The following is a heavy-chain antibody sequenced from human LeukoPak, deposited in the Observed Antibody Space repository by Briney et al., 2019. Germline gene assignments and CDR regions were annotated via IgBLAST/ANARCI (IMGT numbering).Heavy chain of an antibody. CDR3: GKVGSNSNS. CDR2: IHNSRGT. J-gene: IGHJ5*02. D-gene: IGHD4-23*01. Sequence: SETLSLTCTVSGGSITSDIFYWNWIRQHPGKGLVWIVSIHNSRGTSYNPSLESRLTISLDTSENQFFLKMSSVTAADTAMYYCGKVGSNSNSWGQGTLVTVSS. V-gene: IGHV4-31*03. CDR1: GGSITSDIFY.